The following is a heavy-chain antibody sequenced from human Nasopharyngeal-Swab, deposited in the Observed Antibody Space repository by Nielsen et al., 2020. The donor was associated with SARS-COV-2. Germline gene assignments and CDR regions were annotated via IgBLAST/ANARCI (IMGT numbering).Heavy chain of an antibody. Sequence: WSRKPPGKGLEWVSYISSSGSTIYYADSVKGRFTISRDNAKNTLYLQMNSLRAEDTAVYYCARGGDTEIDYWGQGTLVTVSS. CDR2: ISSSGSTI. D-gene: IGHD1-26*01. V-gene: IGHV3-48*03. CDR3: ARGGDTEIDY. J-gene: IGHJ4*02.